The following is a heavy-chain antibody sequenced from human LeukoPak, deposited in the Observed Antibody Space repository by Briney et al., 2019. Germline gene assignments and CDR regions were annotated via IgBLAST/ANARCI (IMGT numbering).Heavy chain of an antibody. CDR2: ISGSGGST. CDR3: AKGRRWGAEDAFDI. J-gene: IGHJ3*02. V-gene: IGHV3-23*01. Sequence: WIRQPPGKGLEWVSAISGSGGSTYYADSVKGRFTISRDNSKNTLYLQMNSLRAEDTAVYYCAKGRRWGAEDAFDIWGQGTMVTVSS. D-gene: IGHD1-14*01.